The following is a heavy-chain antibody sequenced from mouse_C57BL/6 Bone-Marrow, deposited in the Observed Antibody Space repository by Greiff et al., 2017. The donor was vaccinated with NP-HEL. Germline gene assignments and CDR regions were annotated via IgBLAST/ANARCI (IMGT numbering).Heavy chain of an antibody. V-gene: IGHV1-26*01. J-gene: IGHJ3*01. CDR1: GYTFTDYY. CDR2: INPNNGGT. CDR3: ARLEVVPY. Sequence: VQLQQSGPELVKPGASVKISCKASGYTFTDYYMNWVKQSHGKSLEWIGDINPNNGGTSYNQKFKGKATLTVDKSSSTAYMELRSLTSEDSAVYYCARLEVVPYWGQGTLVTVSA.